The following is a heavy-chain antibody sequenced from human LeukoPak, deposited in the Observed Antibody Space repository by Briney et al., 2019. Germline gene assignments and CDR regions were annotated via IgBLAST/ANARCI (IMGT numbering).Heavy chain of an antibody. D-gene: IGHD5-24*01. V-gene: IGHV3-30*04. CDR3: ARAEMATIYFDY. CDR2: ISYDGSNK. CDR1: GFTFSSYA. Sequence: PGRSLRLSCAASGFTFSSYAMHWVRQAPGKGLEWVAVISYDGSNKYYADSVKGRFTISRDNSKNTLYLQMNSLRAEDTDVYYCARAEMATIYFDYWGQGTLVTVSS. J-gene: IGHJ4*02.